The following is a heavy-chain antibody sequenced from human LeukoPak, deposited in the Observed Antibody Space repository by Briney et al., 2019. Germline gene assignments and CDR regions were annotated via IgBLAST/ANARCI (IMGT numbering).Heavy chain of an antibody. CDR1: GFSFSSHA. V-gene: IGHV3-30-3*01. CDR3: VRDLSMKYSYDY. Sequence: TGRSLRLSCAASGFSFSSHAMYWVRQAPGKGLEWVIFISYDGRIKYVADSVKGRFSISRDNSKNMLHLQMNSLRDEDTAVYYCVRDLSMKYSYDYWGQGTLVTVSS. D-gene: IGHD2-15*01. J-gene: IGHJ4*02. CDR2: ISYDGRIK.